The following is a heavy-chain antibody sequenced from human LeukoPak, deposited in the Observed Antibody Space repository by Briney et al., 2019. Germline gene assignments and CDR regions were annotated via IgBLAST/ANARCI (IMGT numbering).Heavy chain of an antibody. J-gene: IGHJ3*02. V-gene: IGHV3-7*01. CDR3: ARDPEDYYDSSAYYDGFDM. Sequence: GGSLRLSCAASGFTFSSYWTSWVRQAPGKGLEWVANIKHDGSVQYCVDSVKGRFTISRDNAKNSLYLQMNSLRAEDTAVYYCARDPEDYYDSSAYYDGFDMWGQGTMVTVSS. D-gene: IGHD3-22*01. CDR2: IKHDGSVQ. CDR1: GFTFSSYW.